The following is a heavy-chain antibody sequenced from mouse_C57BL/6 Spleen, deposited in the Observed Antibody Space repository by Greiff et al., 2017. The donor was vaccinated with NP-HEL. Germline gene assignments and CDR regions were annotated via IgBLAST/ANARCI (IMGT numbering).Heavy chain of an antibody. D-gene: IGHD1-1*01. CDR1: GYTFTSYW. V-gene: IGHV1-69*01. CDR3: ARGGSSRAWFAY. CDR2: IDPSDSYT. Sequence: QVQLQQPGAELVMPGASVKLSCKASGYTFTSYWMHWVKQRPGQGLEWIGEIDPSDSYTNYNQKFKGKSTLTVDKSSSTAYMQLSSLTSEDSAVYYCARGGSSRAWFAYWGQGTLVTVSA. J-gene: IGHJ3*01.